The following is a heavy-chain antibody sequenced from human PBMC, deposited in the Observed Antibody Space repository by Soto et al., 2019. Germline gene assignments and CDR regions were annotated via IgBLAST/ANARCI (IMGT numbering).Heavy chain of an antibody. D-gene: IGHD3-16*01. CDR1: GYTFIRYG. J-gene: IGHJ6*02. CDR2: ISPYNDQT. Sequence: QVQLVQSASEVMKPGASVKVSCKASGYTFIRYGITWVRQAPGQRLEWMGWISPYNDQTIYAQKLQGRVTMTADTSTRTVDMQLRILKSDDTAVYYCARGGYYDNVWGKLSHYGLAVWGQGTSVTVSS. CDR3: ARGGYYDNVWGKLSHYGLAV. V-gene: IGHV1-18*01.